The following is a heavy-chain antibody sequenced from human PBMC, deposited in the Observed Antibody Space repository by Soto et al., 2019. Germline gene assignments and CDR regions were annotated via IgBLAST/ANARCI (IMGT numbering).Heavy chain of an antibody. CDR3: ARAKVPAAIKEFYYYGMDV. CDR2: ISAYNGNT. Sequence: SVKVSCKASGYTFTSYGISWVRQAPGQGLEWMGWISAYNGNTNYAQKLQGRVTMTTDTSTSTAYMELRSLRSDDTAVYYCARAKVPAAIKEFYYYGMDVWGQGTTVTVSS. V-gene: IGHV1-18*04. CDR1: GYTFTSYG. J-gene: IGHJ6*02. D-gene: IGHD2-2*02.